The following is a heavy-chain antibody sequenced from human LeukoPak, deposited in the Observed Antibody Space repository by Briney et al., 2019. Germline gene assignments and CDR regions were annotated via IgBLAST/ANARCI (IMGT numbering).Heavy chain of an antibody. Sequence: SVKVSCKASGGTFSSYAISWVRQAPGQGLEWMGGIIPIFGTANYAQKFQGRVTITADESTSTAYMELSSLRSEDTAVYYCARGYRWFGPTGGFDPWGQGTLVTVSS. J-gene: IGHJ5*02. V-gene: IGHV1-69*13. CDR1: GGTFSSYA. D-gene: IGHD3-10*01. CDR2: IIPIFGTA. CDR3: ARGYRWFGPTGGFDP.